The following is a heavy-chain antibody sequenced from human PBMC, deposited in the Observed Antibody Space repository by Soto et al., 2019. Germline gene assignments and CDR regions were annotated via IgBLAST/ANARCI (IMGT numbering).Heavy chain of an antibody. D-gene: IGHD3-22*01. J-gene: IGHJ4*02. Sequence: GGSLRLSCAASGFTFSSYGMHWVRQAPGKGLEWVAVISYDGSNKYYADSVKGRFTISRDNSKNTLYLQMNSLRAEDTAVCYCAKLYYYDSSGLTAADYWGQGTLVTVSS. CDR1: GFTFSSYG. CDR2: ISYDGSNK. V-gene: IGHV3-30*18. CDR3: AKLYYYDSSGLTAADY.